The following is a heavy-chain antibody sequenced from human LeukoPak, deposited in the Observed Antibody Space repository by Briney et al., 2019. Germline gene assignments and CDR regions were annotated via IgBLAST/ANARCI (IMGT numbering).Heavy chain of an antibody. CDR2: ISGSGGST. D-gene: IGHD2-21*01. J-gene: IGHJ6*02. CDR3: AKGMGDWYYYYGMDV. Sequence: GGSLRLSCAASGFTFSSYSMNWVRQAPGKGLEWVSAISGSGGSTYYADSVKGRFTISRDNSKNTLYLQMNSLRAEDTAVYYCAKGMGDWYYYYGMDVWGQGTTVTVSS. CDR1: GFTFSSYS. V-gene: IGHV3-23*01.